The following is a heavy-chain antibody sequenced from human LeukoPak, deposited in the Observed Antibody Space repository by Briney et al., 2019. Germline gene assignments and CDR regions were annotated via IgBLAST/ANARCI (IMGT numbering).Heavy chain of an antibody. V-gene: IGHV4-39*02. CDR3: ARLPTGFPNWFDP. Sequence: SSETLSLTCTVSGGSISSGSYSWGWIRQPPGKRVEWIGTFHSSGSTYYNPSLESRVTVSVDTSKNHFSLKLSIVSAADTALYYCARLPTGFPNWFDPWGQGTLVTVSS. CDR1: GGSISSGSYS. D-gene: IGHD4-17*01. J-gene: IGHJ5*02. CDR2: FHSSGST.